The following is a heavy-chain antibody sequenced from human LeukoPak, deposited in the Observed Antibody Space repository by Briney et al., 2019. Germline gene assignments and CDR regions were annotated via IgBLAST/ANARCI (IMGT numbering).Heavy chain of an antibody. CDR3: AKRTIAVTTTHYFAY. CDR2: ISCSGGST. J-gene: IGHJ4*02. CDR1: GFTFSSYA. Sequence: PGGSLRLSCAASGFTFSSYAMSWVRQAPGKGLEWVSAISCSGGSTYYADSVKGRFTISRDNSKNTLYLQMNSLRAEDTAVYYCAKRTIAVTTTHYFAYWSQRTLVTASS. V-gene: IGHV3-23*01. D-gene: IGHD6-19*01.